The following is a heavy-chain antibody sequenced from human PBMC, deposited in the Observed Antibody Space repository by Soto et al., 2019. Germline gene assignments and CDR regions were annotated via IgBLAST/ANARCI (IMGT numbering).Heavy chain of an antibody. CDR2: INAGNGNT. D-gene: IGHD3-9*01. Sequence: ASVKVSCKASGYTFTSYAMHWVRQAPGQRLEWMGWINAGNGNTKYSQKFQGRVTITRDTSASTAYMELSSLRSEDTAVYYCARPFGRLVIMDAFDIWGQGTMVTVSS. J-gene: IGHJ3*02. V-gene: IGHV1-3*01. CDR3: ARPFGRLVIMDAFDI. CDR1: GYTFTSYA.